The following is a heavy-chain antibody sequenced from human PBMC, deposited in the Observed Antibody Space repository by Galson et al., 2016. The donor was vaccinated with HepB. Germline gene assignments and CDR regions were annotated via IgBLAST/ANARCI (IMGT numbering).Heavy chain of an antibody. CDR1: GGTISSGSHY. Sequence: ETLSLTCTVSGGTISSGSHYWGWIRQPPGKGLEWIGSIYYSGNTHYNPSLKSRVTISVDTSKNQFSLKLNSVTAADTAVYFCARREGVHYSDRSDLADDAFNIWGQGTMVTVSS. CDR3: ARREGVHYSDRSDLADDAFNI. V-gene: IGHV4-39*01. D-gene: IGHD3-22*01. J-gene: IGHJ3*02. CDR2: IYYSGNT.